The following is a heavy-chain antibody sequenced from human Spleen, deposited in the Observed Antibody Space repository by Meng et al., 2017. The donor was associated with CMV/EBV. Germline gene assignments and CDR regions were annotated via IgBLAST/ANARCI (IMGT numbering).Heavy chain of an antibody. J-gene: IGHJ4*02. D-gene: IGHD3-10*01. CDR3: ARIRAGSNVFDY. Sequence: CKNSGYSFTSYGTTWVRQAPGQGLEWMGWISNYNGNTNYVQKFQDRVTMTTDASTSTAYMEVSSLGSDDTAVYYCARIRAGSNVFDYWGQGTLVTVSS. V-gene: IGHV1-18*01. CDR2: ISNYNGNT. CDR1: GYSFTSYG.